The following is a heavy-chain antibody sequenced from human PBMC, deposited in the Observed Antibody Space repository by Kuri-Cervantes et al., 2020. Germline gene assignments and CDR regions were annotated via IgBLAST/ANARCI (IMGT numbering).Heavy chain of an antibody. Sequence: ASVKVSCKASGYTFTGYYMHWVRQAPGQGLEWMGWMNPNSGNTGYAQKFQGRVTMTRNTSISTAYMELSSLRSEDTAVYYCASGGITGSGWVDYWGQGTLVTVSS. J-gene: IGHJ4*02. D-gene: IGHD6-19*01. V-gene: IGHV1-8*02. CDR3: ASGGITGSGWVDY. CDR1: GYTFTGYY. CDR2: MNPNSGNT.